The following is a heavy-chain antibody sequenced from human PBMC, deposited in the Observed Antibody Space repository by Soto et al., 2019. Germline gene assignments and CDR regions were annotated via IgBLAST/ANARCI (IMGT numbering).Heavy chain of an antibody. CDR3: VRDRGTQMHLFVWDN. CDR2: MNPNSGDT. Sequence: QEQLVQSGAEVKKPGASVKVSCKASGYTFTNYETIWVRQASGQGLEWMGWMNPNSGDTVYAQKFQGRVTMTRDTSISTAYMELSSLTSDDTAVYYCVRDRGTQMHLFVWDNWGQGTLVTVSS. CDR1: GYTFTNYE. J-gene: IGHJ4*02. V-gene: IGHV1-8*01. D-gene: IGHD3-10*01.